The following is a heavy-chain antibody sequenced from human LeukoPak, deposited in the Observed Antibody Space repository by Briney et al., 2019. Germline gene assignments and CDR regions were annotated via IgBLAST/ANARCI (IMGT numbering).Heavy chain of an antibody. Sequence: PGGSLRLSCGASGFTFSSYWMSWARQAPGKGLEWVANIKQDGSEKYYVDSVKGRFTISRDNAKNSLYLQMNSLRAEDTAVNYCAREAGGSSHWGQGTLVTVSS. CDR2: IKQDGSEK. D-gene: IGHD2-2*01. CDR3: AREAGGSSH. J-gene: IGHJ4*02. CDR1: GFTFSSYW. V-gene: IGHV3-7*01.